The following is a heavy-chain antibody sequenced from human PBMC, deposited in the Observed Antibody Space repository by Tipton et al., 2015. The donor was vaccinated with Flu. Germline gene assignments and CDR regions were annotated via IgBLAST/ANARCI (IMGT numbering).Heavy chain of an antibody. CDR1: GFTFSSYA. CDR3: AKDRDSSGWYDAFDI. J-gene: IGHJ3*02. D-gene: IGHD6-19*01. V-gene: IGHV3-23*01. CDR2: ISGSGGST. Sequence: SLRLSCAASGFTFSSYAMSWVRQAPGKGLEWVSAISGSGGSTYYADSVKGRFTISRDNSKNTLYPQMNSLRAEDTAVYYCAKDRDSSGWYDAFDIWGQGTMVTVSS.